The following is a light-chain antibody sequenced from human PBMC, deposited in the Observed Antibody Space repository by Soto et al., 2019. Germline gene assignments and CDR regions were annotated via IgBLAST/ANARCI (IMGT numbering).Light chain of an antibody. Sequence: EKVMTQSPATLSVSPGERATLSCRASQGISSDLAWYQQKPGQAPRLLIYGASTRATGIPARFSGSGSGTEFTLTISSLQSEDFAVYYCQCYSDPPPAVFDPGTKVEIK. V-gene: IGKV3D-15*01. CDR1: QGISSD. CDR3: QCYSDPPPAV. J-gene: IGKJ3*01. CDR2: GAS.